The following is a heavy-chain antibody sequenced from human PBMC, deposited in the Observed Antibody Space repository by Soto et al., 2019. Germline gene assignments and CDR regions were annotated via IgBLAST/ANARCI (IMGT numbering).Heavy chain of an antibody. V-gene: IGHV4-39*01. CDR1: GGSISSSSYF. D-gene: IGHD4-17*01. CDR3: ANSYGDYVSY. J-gene: IGHJ4*02. Sequence: SETLSLTCSVSGGSISSSSYFWGWIRQPPGKGLEWIGSIYYSGSTYYNPSLKSRVTVSVDTSKNQFSLKLSSVTAADTAVYYCANSYGDYVSYWGQGTLVTVSS. CDR2: IYYSGST.